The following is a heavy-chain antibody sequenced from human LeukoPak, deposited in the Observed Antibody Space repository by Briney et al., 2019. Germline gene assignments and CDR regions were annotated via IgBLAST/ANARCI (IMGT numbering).Heavy chain of an antibody. J-gene: IGHJ6*02. Sequence: ASVKVSCKASGGTFSRCALSWVRQAPGQGLERMGGIIPIFGTADYAQKFQDRVTIVADEPTSTAYMELSSLRSEDTAVYYCARHMTTVVSTMGYYYGMDVWGQGTTVTVSS. CDR2: IIPIFGTA. V-gene: IGHV1-69*13. CDR1: GGTFSRCA. CDR3: ARHMTTVVSTMGYYYGMDV. D-gene: IGHD4-23*01.